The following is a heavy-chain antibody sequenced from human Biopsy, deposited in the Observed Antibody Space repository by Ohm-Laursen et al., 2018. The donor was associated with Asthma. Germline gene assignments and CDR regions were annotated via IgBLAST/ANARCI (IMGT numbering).Heavy chain of an antibody. V-gene: IGHV1-18*01. Sequence: ASVKVSCKASGYSFNSAGITWVRQAPGQGLEWMGWISVYNGNTKVAQKLQDRVTMITDTSTSTAYMELRSLRSDDTAVYFCARAVDYSHYYGIDVWGQGTTVTVS. J-gene: IGHJ6*02. CDR1: GYSFNSAG. D-gene: IGHD3-10*01. CDR3: ARAVDYSHYYGIDV. CDR2: ISVYNGNT.